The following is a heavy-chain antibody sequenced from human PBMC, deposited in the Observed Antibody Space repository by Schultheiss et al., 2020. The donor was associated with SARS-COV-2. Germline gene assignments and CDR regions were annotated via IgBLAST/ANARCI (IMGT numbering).Heavy chain of an antibody. Sequence: ASVKVSCKASGYTFTGYYMHWVRQAPGQGLEWMGWINPNSGGTSYAQKFQGRVTMTRDTSISTAYVDLIRLISDDSAVYFCAREEANHFDYWGQGTLVTVSS. CDR3: AREEANHFDY. V-gene: IGHV1-2*02. D-gene: IGHD2-8*01. CDR1: GYTFTGYY. CDR2: INPNSGGT. J-gene: IGHJ4*02.